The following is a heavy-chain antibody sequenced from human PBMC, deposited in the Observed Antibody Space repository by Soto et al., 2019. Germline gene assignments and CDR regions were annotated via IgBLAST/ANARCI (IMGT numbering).Heavy chain of an antibody. CDR1: GFTFTSSA. Sequence: ASVKVSCKASGFTFTSSAMQWVRQARGQRLEWIGWIVVGSGNTNYAQKFQERVTITRDMSTSTAYMELSSLRSEDTAVYYCAAYPGHSSGVAGADYWGQGTLVTVSS. D-gene: IGHD6-19*01. CDR3: AAYPGHSSGVAGADY. J-gene: IGHJ4*02. CDR2: IVVGSGNT. V-gene: IGHV1-58*02.